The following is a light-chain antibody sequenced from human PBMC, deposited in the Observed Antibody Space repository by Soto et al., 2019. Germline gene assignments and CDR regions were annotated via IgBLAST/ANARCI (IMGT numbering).Light chain of an antibody. CDR3: EQYDSSSPT. Sequence: DIQMTQSPSTLPASVGDGVTITCRASQNIRVWFAWYQQRPGKAPKFLIYDASSLETGVPSRFSGSVSGTDFTLTIRRLEPDDVATYYCEQYDSSSPTFGQGTKLEIK. V-gene: IGKV1-5*01. J-gene: IGKJ2*01. CDR2: DAS. CDR1: QNIRVW.